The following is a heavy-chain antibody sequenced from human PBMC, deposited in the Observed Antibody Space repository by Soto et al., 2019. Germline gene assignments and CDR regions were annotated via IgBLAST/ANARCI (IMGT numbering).Heavy chain of an antibody. Sequence: LSLACTVSGGSISSGEYYRTWIRQPPGKGLEWIGYISYSGSTHYSPSLKSRVSITVDTSKNQFSLNLASVSAEDTAVYYCARTSLTIFGPSNDYYGMDVWGQGTTVTVSS. CDR3: ARTSLTIFGPSNDYYGMDV. V-gene: IGHV4-30-4*01. CDR2: ISYSGST. CDR1: GGSISSGEYY. J-gene: IGHJ6*02. D-gene: IGHD3-3*01.